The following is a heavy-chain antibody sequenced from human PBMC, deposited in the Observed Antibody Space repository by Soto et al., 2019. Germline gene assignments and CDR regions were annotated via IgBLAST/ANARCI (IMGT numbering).Heavy chain of an antibody. CDR1: GGTFSRYT. Sequence: QVQLVQSGAEVKKPGSSVKVSCKASGGTFSRYTINWVRQAPGQGLEWMGRIIPIAAIANYTQKFQGRVTITVDKSSTTASTELSSLRSDDTAVYYCARGSTIVRGAPSWFDPWGQGTLVTVSS. CDR2: IIPIAAIA. CDR3: ARGSTIVRGAPSWFDP. D-gene: IGHD3-10*01. V-gene: IGHV1-69*02. J-gene: IGHJ5*02.